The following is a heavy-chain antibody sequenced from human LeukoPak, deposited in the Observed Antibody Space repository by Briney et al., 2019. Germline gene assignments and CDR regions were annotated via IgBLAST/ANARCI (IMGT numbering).Heavy chain of an antibody. D-gene: IGHD6-13*01. Sequence: PGGSLRLSCAASGFTFSSYGMHWVRQAPGKGLEWVAVISYDGSNKYYADSVKGRSTISRDNSKNTLYLQMNSLRAEDTAVYYCAELAAAGSPLRGYWGQGTLVTVSS. J-gene: IGHJ4*02. CDR2: ISYDGSNK. CDR1: GFTFSSYG. CDR3: AELAAAGSPLRGY. V-gene: IGHV3-30*18.